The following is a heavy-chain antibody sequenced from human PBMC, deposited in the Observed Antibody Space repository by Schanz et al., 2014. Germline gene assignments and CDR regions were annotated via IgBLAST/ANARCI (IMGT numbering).Heavy chain of an antibody. CDR2: INAHAGNT. CDR1: GYTFNNHG. CDR3: ARVHIATYHYNSPGAFDI. Sequence: QVQLVQSGGEVKKPGASATVSCKASGYTFNNHGISWVRQAPGQGPELMGWINAHAGNTQYAQKFQGRVNMTRDTVTTTVHLEQTRLRTDDTAIYYCARVHIATYHYNSPGAFDIWGQGTRVTVSS. V-gene: IGHV1-18*01. J-gene: IGHJ3*02. D-gene: IGHD3-10*01.